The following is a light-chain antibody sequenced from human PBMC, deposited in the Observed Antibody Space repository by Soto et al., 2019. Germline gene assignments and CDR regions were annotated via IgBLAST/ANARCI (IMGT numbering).Light chain of an antibody. V-gene: IGKV3-20*01. CDR3: QQYGSVPLT. CDR2: GAS. Sequence: EIVLTQSPGTLSLSPGERATLSCRASQSDSTSYSAWYQQKPGQAPRLLIYGASSRATGIPDRFSGSGSGADFTLTISRLEPEDFAVYYCQQYGSVPLTFGGGTKVEIK. J-gene: IGKJ4*01. CDR1: QSDSTSY.